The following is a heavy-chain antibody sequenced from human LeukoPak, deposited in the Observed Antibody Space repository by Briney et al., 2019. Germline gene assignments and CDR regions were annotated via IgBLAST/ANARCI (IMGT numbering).Heavy chain of an antibody. CDR2: TVGSGTKT. J-gene: IGHJ4*02. CDR3: AKDQLGLFDS. V-gene: IGHV3-23*01. D-gene: IGHD6-13*01. CDR1: GFTFSIDA. Sequence: GGSLRLSCAASGFTFSIDAMSWVRQAPGKGLEWISDTVGSGTKTNYADSVKGRFTISRDNSKNTLYLQMSGLRAEDTAVYYYAKDQLGLFDSWGQGTLVIVSS.